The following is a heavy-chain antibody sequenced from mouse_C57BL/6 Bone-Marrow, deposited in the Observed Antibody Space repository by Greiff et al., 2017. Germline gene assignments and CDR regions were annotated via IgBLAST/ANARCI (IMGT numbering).Heavy chain of an antibody. Sequence: EVQLQPSGPELVKPGASVKISCKASGYTFTDYYMNWVKQSPGKSLEWIGDINPNNGGTSYNQKFKGKATLPGDKSSSTAYMELLSLTSEDSAFYYCAREVITTVVATDFDYWGQGTTLTVSS. CDR3: AREVITTVVATDFDY. D-gene: IGHD1-1*01. CDR1: GYTFTDYY. V-gene: IGHV1-26*01. J-gene: IGHJ2*01. CDR2: INPNNGGT.